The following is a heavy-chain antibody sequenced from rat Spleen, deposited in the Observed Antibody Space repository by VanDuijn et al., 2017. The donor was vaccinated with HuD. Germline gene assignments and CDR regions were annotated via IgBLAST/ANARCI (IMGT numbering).Heavy chain of an antibody. D-gene: IGHD5-1*01. Sequence: QVQLMESGPGLVQPSETLSLTCTVSGFSLTRYNVHWVRQPPGKGLEWMGVMWSGGNTDYHSALKSRLSISRDTSKNQVFLKMNSLQSEETTTYYCAREVLTGRGYYFDYWGQGVMVTVSS. V-gene: IGHV2-45*01. CDR2: MWSGGNT. CDR1: GFSLTRYN. J-gene: IGHJ2*01. CDR3: AREVLTGRGYYFDY.